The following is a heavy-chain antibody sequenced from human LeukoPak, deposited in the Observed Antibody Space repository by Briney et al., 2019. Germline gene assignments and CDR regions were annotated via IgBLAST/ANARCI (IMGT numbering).Heavy chain of an antibody. CDR1: GFTFSSYN. Sequence: GGSLRLSCAASGFTFSSYNMNWVRQAPGKGLEWVSSISTNRTYVYYADSVKGRFTIFRDNAKNSLSLQMNSLRAEDTAVYYCARGPRSDWYFDPWGRGTLVTVSS. D-gene: IGHD1-26*01. J-gene: IGHJ2*01. CDR2: ISTNRTYV. V-gene: IGHV3-21*01. CDR3: ARGPRSDWYFDP.